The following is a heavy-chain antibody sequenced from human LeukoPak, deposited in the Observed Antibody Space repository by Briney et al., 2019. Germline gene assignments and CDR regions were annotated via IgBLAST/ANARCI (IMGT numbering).Heavy chain of an antibody. D-gene: IGHD6-19*01. CDR1: GFTFSSYA. CDR3: AKDPKPLRVAGLFDY. V-gene: IGHV3-23*01. CDR2: ISGSGGST. J-gene: IGHJ4*02. Sequence: QPGGSLRLSCAASGFTFSSYAMSWVRQAPGRGLEWVSAISGSGGSTYYADSVKGRFTISRDNSKNTLYLQMNSLRAEDTAVYYCAKDPKPLRVAGLFDYWGQGTLVTVSS.